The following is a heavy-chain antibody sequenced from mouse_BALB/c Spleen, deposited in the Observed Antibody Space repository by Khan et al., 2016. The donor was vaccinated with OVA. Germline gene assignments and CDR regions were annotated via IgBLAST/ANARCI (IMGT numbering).Heavy chain of an antibody. CDR2: ISTYYGDV. CDR3: TRGGGGSRFAY. V-gene: IGHV1S137*01. J-gene: IGHJ3*01. Sequence: QVRLQQSGAELVRPGVSVKISCKGSGYTFTDFTMHWVKQSHAKSLEWIGVISTYYGDVTYNQKFKGKATMTVDKSSSTAYMELARLTSEDSAIFYWTRGGGGSRFAYWGQGTLVTVSA. CDR1: GYTFTDFT.